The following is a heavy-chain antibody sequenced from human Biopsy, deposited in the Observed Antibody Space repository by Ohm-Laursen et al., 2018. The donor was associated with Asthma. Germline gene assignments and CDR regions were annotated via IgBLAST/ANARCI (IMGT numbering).Heavy chain of an antibody. D-gene: IGHD2-15*01. Sequence: DTLSLTCTVSGRSLSSGSYFWRWIPQPPGKGLAWVSYISYSRSTDYKPSLKSRLTISMDTSNNQFPLKLSSVTAADTAVCYCARVPTTLRYFDLWGRGTLVTVSS. CDR3: ARVPTTLRYFDL. CDR2: ISYSRST. J-gene: IGHJ2*01. CDR1: GRSLSSGSYF. V-gene: IGHV4-61*01.